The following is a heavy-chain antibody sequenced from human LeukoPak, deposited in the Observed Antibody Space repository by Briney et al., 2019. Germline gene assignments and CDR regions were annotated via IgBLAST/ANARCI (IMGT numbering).Heavy chain of an antibody. V-gene: IGHV1-69*13. Sequence: ASVKVSCKASGGTFSSYAISWVRQAPGQGLEWMGGIIPILGTANYAQKFQGRVTITADESTSTAYMELSSLRSEDTAVYYCARGVVVVPNTPEFDIWGQGTMVTVSS. CDR3: ARGVVVVPNTPEFDI. D-gene: IGHD2-15*01. CDR1: GGTFSSYA. CDR2: IIPILGTA. J-gene: IGHJ3*02.